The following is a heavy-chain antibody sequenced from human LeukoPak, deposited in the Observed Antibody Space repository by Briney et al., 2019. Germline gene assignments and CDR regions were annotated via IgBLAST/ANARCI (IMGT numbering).Heavy chain of an antibody. V-gene: IGHV3-23*01. D-gene: IGHD3-16*01. CDR2: ISGSGGNT. Sequence: PGGSLRLSCAASGFTFSRNGMTWVRQAPGKGLEWVSAISGSGGNTYYADSVKGRFTISRDNSRSTLFLQMNSLKADDTAVYYCAKGGGGVLASWGQGTLVTVSS. J-gene: IGHJ4*02. CDR3: AKGGGGVLAS. CDR1: GFTFSRNG.